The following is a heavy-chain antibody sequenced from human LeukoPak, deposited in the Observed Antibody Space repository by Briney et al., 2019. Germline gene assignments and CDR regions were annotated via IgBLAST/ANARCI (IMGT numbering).Heavy chain of an antibody. J-gene: IGHJ4*02. CDR3: ARVPGRTLGPLDY. Sequence: GGSLRLSCAAPGFTFSSYSMNWVRQAPGKGLEWVSGINWNGGSTGYADSVKGRFTISRDNAENSLYLQMNSLRAEDTALYYCARVPGRTLGPLDYWGQGTLVTVSS. CDR2: INWNGGST. D-gene: IGHD1-1*01. CDR1: GFTFSSYS. V-gene: IGHV3-20*04.